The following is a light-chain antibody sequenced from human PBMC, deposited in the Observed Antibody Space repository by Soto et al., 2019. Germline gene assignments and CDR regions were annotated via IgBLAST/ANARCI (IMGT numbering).Light chain of an antibody. J-gene: IGLJ2*01. Sequence: QSVLTQPPSASGTPGQRVTISCSGSSSNIGRSYVFWYNQLPGTAPRLLIYRNNQRPSGVPDRFAGSKSGTGASLASSGLRADDEAVYYCAAWDDSLSGVVFGGGTKLTVL. CDR2: RNN. CDR3: AAWDDSLSGVV. V-gene: IGLV1-47*01. CDR1: SSNIGRSY.